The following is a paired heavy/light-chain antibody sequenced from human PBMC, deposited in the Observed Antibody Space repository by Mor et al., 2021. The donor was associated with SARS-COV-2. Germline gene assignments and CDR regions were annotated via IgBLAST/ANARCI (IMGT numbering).Light chain of an antibody. Sequence: SYVLTQPPSVSVTPGQTARITCGGNKIGSKSVHWYQQKPGQAPVLVVYDDSDRPSGIPERFFGSNSGNTATLTISRVEAGDEADYYCQVWDSNSDHWVFGGGTKLTVL. J-gene: IGLJ3*02. CDR2: DDS. V-gene: IGLV3-21*02. CDR1: KIGSKS. CDR3: QVWDSNSDHWV.
Heavy chain of an antibody. J-gene: IGHJ4*02. V-gene: IGHV3-48*01. D-gene: IGHD2-2*01. CDR1: GFTFSGYS. CDR3: ARDYRYCSSTTCYWTQLYYFDY. Sequence: EVQLVESGGGLVQPGRSLRLSCAASGFTFSGYSMNWVRQAPGKGLEWLSYISSSRNIIYYADSVKGRFTISRDNAKKSVYLQMNSLRAEDTAVYYCARDYRYCSSTTCYWTQLYYFDYWGQGTLVTVSS. CDR2: ISSSRNII.